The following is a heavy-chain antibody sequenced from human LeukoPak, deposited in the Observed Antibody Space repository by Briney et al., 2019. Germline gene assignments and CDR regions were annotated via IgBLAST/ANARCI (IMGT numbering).Heavy chain of an antibody. Sequence: SETLSLTCTVSGGSISSYYWSWIRQPPGKGLEWIGYIYYSVSTNYNPSLKSRVTISVDTSKNQFSLKLSSVTAADTAVYYCAGNIAAAGTFEYFQHWGQGTLVTVSS. D-gene: IGHD6-13*01. CDR1: GGSISSYY. V-gene: IGHV4-59*01. J-gene: IGHJ1*01. CDR2: IYYSVST. CDR3: AGNIAAAGTFEYFQH.